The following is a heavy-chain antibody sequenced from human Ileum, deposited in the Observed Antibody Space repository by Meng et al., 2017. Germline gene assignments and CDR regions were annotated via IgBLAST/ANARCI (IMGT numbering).Heavy chain of an antibody. Sequence: VQLQEAGPGLVEPSGTLSLTCTASGGSISSSFYWSWVRQSPGKGLEWIGQIYLAGSPNYNPSLESRVTISVDKSKNQFSLRLTSVAAADTAIFYCVRHGGKYFDSWGQGTLVTVSS. J-gene: IGHJ4*02. V-gene: IGHV4-4*02. D-gene: IGHD2-15*01. CDR2: IYLAGSP. CDR1: GGSISSSFY. CDR3: VRHGGKYFDS.